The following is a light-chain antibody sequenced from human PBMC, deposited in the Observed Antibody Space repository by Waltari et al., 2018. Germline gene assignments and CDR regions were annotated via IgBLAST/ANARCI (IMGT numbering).Light chain of an antibody. J-gene: IGKJ5*01. V-gene: IGKV1-33*01. Sequence: DIQMTQSPSSLSTFVGDRVTTTCQASQDIRDYLNWYQQKPGKAPELLIYEASTRVTGVPSRFSGSGSGTDFSFTISSLQPEDIATYFCQQYESLPLTFGQGTRLEIK. CDR2: EAS. CDR3: QQYESLPLT. CDR1: QDIRDY.